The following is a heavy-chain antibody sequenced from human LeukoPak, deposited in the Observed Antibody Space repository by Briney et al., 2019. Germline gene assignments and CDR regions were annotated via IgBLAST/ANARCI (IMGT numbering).Heavy chain of an antibody. Sequence: AGGSLRLSCAASGFTFGNYWMSWVRQAPGKGLEWVANIKQDGSDKYYVDSVTGRFTISRDNANSSLYLQMNSLRAEDTAVYYCARWETSFDLWGQGTLVTVSS. CDR1: GFTFGNYW. D-gene: IGHD1-26*01. CDR2: IKQDGSDK. CDR3: ARWETSFDL. V-gene: IGHV3-7*01. J-gene: IGHJ4*02.